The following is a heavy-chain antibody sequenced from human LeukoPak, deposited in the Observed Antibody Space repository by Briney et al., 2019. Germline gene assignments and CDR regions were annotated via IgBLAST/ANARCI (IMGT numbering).Heavy chain of an antibody. D-gene: IGHD3-10*01. J-gene: IGHJ5*02. Sequence: SQTLSLTCAISGDSVSSNSAAWNWIRQSPSRGLEWLGRTYYRSKWYNDYAVSVKSRITINPDTSKNQFSLQLSSVTAADTAVYYCASARQWYYYGSGPTDNWFDPWGQGTLVTVSS. CDR2: TYYRSKWYN. CDR1: GDSVSSNSAA. V-gene: IGHV6-1*01. CDR3: ASARQWYYYGSGPTDNWFDP.